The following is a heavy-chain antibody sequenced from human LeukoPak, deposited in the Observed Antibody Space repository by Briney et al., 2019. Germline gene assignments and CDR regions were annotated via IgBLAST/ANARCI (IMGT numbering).Heavy chain of an antibody. D-gene: IGHD6-19*01. CDR1: GFTFSSYG. CDR2: VSYDGSNK. V-gene: IGHV3-30*18. J-gene: IGHJ6*02. Sequence: GGSLRLSCAASGFTFSSYGMHWVRQAPGKGLEWVAVVSYDGSNKYYADSVKGRFTISRDNSKNTLYLQMSSLRPEDTAVYYCAKDGYSSGWSVYYYYYGMDVWGQGTTVTVSS. CDR3: AKDGYSSGWSVYYYYYGMDV.